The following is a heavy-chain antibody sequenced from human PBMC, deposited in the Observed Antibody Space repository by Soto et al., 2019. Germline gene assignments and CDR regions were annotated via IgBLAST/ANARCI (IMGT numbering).Heavy chain of an antibody. Sequence: QVQLVESGGGVVQPGRSLRLSCAASGFTFSSYGMHWVRQAPGKGLEWVAVIWYDGSNKYYADSVKGRFTISRDNSKNKLYLQMNSLRAEDTDVYYCARVVWAAGPYYYYGMDVWGQGTTVTVSS. D-gene: IGHD6-13*01. V-gene: IGHV3-33*01. CDR2: IWYDGSNK. J-gene: IGHJ6*02. CDR1: GFTFSSYG. CDR3: ARVVWAAGPYYYYGMDV.